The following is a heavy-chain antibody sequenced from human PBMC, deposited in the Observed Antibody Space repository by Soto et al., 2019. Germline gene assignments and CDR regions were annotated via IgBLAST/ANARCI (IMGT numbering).Heavy chain of an antibody. J-gene: IGHJ4*02. V-gene: IGHV3-21*01. CDR2: ISSISSYI. Sequence: EVQLVESGGGLVKPGGSLRLSCAASGFPFSTYSMNWVRQAPGKGLEWSSSISSISSYIYYADSVKGRFTISRDNAKNSLYLQMNSLRAEDTAVYYCARDSSSTPDYWGQGTLVTVSS. D-gene: IGHD6-6*01. CDR3: ARDSSSTPDY. CDR1: GFPFSTYS.